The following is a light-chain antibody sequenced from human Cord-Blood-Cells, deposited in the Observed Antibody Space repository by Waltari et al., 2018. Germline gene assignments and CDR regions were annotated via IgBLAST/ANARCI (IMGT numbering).Light chain of an antibody. V-gene: IGLV2-14*01. CDR2: DVS. CDR3: SSYTSSSTLV. Sequence: QSALTQPASVSGSPGQSITISCTGTSSDVGVYNYFSWYQQHPGKPPKLMIYDVSKRPSGVSTRFSGSKSGNTASLTISGLQAEDEADYYCSSYTSSSTLVFGGGTKLTVL. J-gene: IGLJ2*01. CDR1: SSDVGVYNY.